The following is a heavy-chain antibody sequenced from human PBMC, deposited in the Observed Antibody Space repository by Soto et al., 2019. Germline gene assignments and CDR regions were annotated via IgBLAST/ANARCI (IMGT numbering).Heavy chain of an antibody. V-gene: IGHV1-2*04. Sequence: ASVKVSCKASGYTFTGYYMHWVRQAPGQGLEWMGWINPNSGGTNYAQKFQGWVTMTRDTSISTAYMELSRLRSDDTAVYYCAKGGGYLVDTVKIDYWGQGTLVTVSS. J-gene: IGHJ4*02. D-gene: IGHD5-18*01. CDR1: GYTFTGYY. CDR3: AKGGGYLVDTVKIDY. CDR2: INPNSGGT.